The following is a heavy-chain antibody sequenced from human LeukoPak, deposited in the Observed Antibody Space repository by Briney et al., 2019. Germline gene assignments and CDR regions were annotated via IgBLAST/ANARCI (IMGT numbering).Heavy chain of an antibody. V-gene: IGHV4-39*01. Sequence: SETLSLTCTVSGGPISSSSYYWGWIRQPPGKGLEWIGSIYYSGSTYYNPSLKSRVTISVDTSKNQFSLKLSSVTAADTAVYYCASEKGQGVAAPRDWGQGTLVTVSS. J-gene: IGHJ4*02. CDR2: IYYSGST. D-gene: IGHD2-15*01. CDR3: ASEKGQGVAAPRD. CDR1: GGPISSSSYY.